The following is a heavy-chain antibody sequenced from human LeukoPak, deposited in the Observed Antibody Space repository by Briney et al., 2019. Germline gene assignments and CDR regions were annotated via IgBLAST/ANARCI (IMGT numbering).Heavy chain of an antibody. Sequence: SETLSLTCTVSGGSITSNFWSWIRQPPGKGLEWIGYIYNSERTSYNPSLKSRATISEGTSKNQFSLKLNSVTAADTAVYYCARAKSNWNPPDYWGQGTLVTVSS. V-gene: IGHV4-4*09. D-gene: IGHD1-1*01. CDR2: IYNSERT. CDR1: GGSITSNF. CDR3: ARAKSNWNPPDY. J-gene: IGHJ4*02.